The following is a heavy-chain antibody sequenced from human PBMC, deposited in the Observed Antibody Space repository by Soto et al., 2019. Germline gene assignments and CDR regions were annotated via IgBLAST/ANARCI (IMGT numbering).Heavy chain of an antibody. CDR1: GGTFSSYT. J-gene: IGHJ4*02. CDR2: IIPILGIA. V-gene: IGHV1-69*04. D-gene: IGHD5-12*01. Sequence: ASVKVSCKASGGTFSSYTISWVRQAPGQGLEWMGRIIPILGIANYAQKFQGRVTITADKSTSTAYMELSSLRSEDTAVYYCARDLGYRIINFDYWGQGTPVTVSS. CDR3: ARDLGYRIINFDY.